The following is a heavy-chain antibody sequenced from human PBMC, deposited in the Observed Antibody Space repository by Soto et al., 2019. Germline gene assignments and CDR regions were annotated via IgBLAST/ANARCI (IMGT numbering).Heavy chain of an antibody. J-gene: IGHJ4*02. D-gene: IGHD4-17*01. CDR1: GFSFTTGGVH. CDR3: AHNGVTYYGGNGYYFDY. CDR2: IYWDDDK. Sequence: GSGPTLVNPTQTLTLTCIFSGFSFTTGGVHVGWIRQPPGKALEWLALIYWDDDKRYSPSLKSRLTITKDTSKNQVVLTMTNMDPVDTATYYCAHNGVTYYGGNGYYFDYWGQGTLVTVSS. V-gene: IGHV2-5*02.